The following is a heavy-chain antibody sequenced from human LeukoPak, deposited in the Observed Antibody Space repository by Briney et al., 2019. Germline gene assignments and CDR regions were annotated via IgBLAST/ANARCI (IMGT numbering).Heavy chain of an antibody. D-gene: IGHD3-10*01. CDR3: ARGALEYYGSGSYGVRYFDY. J-gene: IGHJ4*02. V-gene: IGHV3-7*01. CDR2: IKQDGSEK. CDR1: GFTFSTYW. Sequence: GGSLRLSCAASGFTFSTYWMSWVRQAPGKGLEWVANIKQDGSEKYYVDSVKGRFTISRDNAKNSLYLQMNSLRAEDTAVYYCARGALEYYGSGSYGVRYFDYWGQGTPVTVSS.